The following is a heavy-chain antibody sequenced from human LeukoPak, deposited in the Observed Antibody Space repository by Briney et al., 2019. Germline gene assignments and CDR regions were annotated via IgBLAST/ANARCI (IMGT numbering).Heavy chain of an antibody. J-gene: IGHJ6*02. Sequence: GGSLRLSCAASGFTVSSNYMSWVRQAPGKGLEWVSVIYSASSTYYADSVKGRFTISRDNSKNTLYLQMNSLRAEDTAVYYCARDNRHIAVAGTGRYYYYYYGMDVWGQGTTVTVSS. V-gene: IGHV3-53*01. D-gene: IGHD6-19*01. CDR1: GFTVSSNY. CDR2: IYSASST. CDR3: ARDNRHIAVAGTGRYYYYYYGMDV.